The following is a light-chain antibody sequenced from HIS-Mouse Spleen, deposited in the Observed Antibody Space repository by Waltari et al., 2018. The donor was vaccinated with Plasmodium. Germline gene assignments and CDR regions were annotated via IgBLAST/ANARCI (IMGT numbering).Light chain of an antibody. V-gene: IGKV3-20*01. CDR3: QQYGSSGT. CDR1: QSVRSSY. Sequence: DIVLTQSPGTLSLSPGDRATLSCRASQSVRSSYLAWYQQKPGQAPRLLIYGASSRATGIPDRFSGSGSGTDFTLTISRLEPEDFAVYYCQQYGSSGTFGQGTKVEIK. CDR2: GAS. J-gene: IGKJ1*01.